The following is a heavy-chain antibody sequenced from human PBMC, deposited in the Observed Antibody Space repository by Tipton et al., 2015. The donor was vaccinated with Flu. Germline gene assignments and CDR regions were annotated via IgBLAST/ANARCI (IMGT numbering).Heavy chain of an antibody. D-gene: IGHD1-14*01. J-gene: IGHJ4*02. Sequence: QLVQSGGGLIQPGGSLRLSCAASGFNVSSNYMSWVRQAPGKGLEWVSVIYSGGSTYYADSVEGRFAISRDNSKNILYLQMNSLRADDTAVYFCARDEGGTYPDWGQGTLVTVSS. CDR3: ARDEGGTYPD. CDR2: IYSGGST. V-gene: IGHV3-53*01. CDR1: GFNVSSNY.